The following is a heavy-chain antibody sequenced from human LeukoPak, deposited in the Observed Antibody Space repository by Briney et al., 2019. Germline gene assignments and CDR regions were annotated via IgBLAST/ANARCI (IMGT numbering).Heavy chain of an antibody. CDR2: LSSDGTKE. J-gene: IGHJ4*02. CDR3: ATGPIGTFDY. CDR1: GFTFSDYD. Sequence: PGRSLRLSCAGSGFTFSDYDTHWVRQAPGKGLEWVAVLSSDGTKEYFADPVRSRFSISRDNSKNILYLQMNSLRDQDTAVYYCATGPIGTFDYWGLGTLVAVSS. D-gene: IGHD6-13*01. V-gene: IGHV3-30*03.